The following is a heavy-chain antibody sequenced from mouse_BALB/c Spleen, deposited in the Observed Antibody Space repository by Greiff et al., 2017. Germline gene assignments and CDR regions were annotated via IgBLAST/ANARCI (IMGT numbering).Heavy chain of an antibody. D-gene: IGHD2-1*01. CDR3: AIIYYGNYVNYAMDY. J-gene: IGHJ4*01. Sequence: VQLQQPGAELVKPGASVKLSCKASGYTFTSYWMHWVKQRPGQGLEWIGEINPSNGRTNYNEKFKSKATLTVDKSSSTAYMQLSSLTSEDSAVYYCAIIYYGNYVNYAMDYWGQGTSVTVSS. CDR1: GYTFTSYW. V-gene: IGHV1S81*02. CDR2: INPSNGRT.